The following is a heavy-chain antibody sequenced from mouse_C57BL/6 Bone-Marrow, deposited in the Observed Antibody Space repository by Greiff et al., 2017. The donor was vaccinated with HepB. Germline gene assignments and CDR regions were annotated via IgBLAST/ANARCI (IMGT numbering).Heavy chain of an antibody. J-gene: IGHJ2*01. D-gene: IGHD1-1*01. CDR1: GYTFTTYP. Sequence: LLESGAELVKPGASVKMSCKASGYTFTTYPIEWMKQNHGKSLEWIGNFHPYNDDTKYNEKFKGKATLTVEKSSSTVYLELSRLTSDDSAVYYCARTIYYYGSYYFDYWGQGTTLTVSS. V-gene: IGHV1-47*01. CDR3: ARTIYYYGSYYFDY. CDR2: FHPYNDDT.